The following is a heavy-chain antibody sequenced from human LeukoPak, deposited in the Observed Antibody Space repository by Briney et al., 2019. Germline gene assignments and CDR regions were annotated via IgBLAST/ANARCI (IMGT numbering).Heavy chain of an antibody. V-gene: IGHV3-21*01. CDR1: GFTFSNYA. J-gene: IGHJ4*02. CDR3: ARDRGSYAADY. CDR2: ISSSSKYI. Sequence: GGSLRLSCAASGFTFSNYAFHWVRQAPGKGLELVSSISSSSKYIYYSDSLKGRFTISRDNAKNSLYLQMNSLRAEDTAVYYCARDRGSYAADYWGQGTLVTVSS. D-gene: IGHD1-26*01.